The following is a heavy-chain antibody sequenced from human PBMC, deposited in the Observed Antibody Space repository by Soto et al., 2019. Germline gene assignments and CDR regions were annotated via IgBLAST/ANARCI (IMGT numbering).Heavy chain of an antibody. CDR1: GFSFSRYG. D-gene: IGHD3-16*01. CDR2: LSISGGST. Sequence: VGSLRLSCAASGFSFSRYGMSCVRQAPGKGLEWVSTLSISGGSTYYADSVKGRFTISEDNSKNTLYLEMNSLRAEDTAVYYCAKDLGGSTGYWGQGTLVTVSS. V-gene: IGHV3-23*01. CDR3: AKDLGGSTGY. J-gene: IGHJ4*02.